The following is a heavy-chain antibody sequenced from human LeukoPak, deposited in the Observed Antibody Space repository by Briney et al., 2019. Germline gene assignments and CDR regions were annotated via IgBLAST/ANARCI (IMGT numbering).Heavy chain of an antibody. CDR3: ARVAEWDLTIYYFDY. D-gene: IGHD1-26*01. CDR1: GFTFSIYA. Sequence: AGGSLRLSCAASGFTFSIYAMYWVRQAPGKGLEWVAVISYDGNTKYYADSVKGRFTISRDNSKNTLYLQMNSLRAEDTAVYCCARVAEWDLTIYYFDYWGQGTLVTVSS. J-gene: IGHJ4*02. V-gene: IGHV3-30-3*01. CDR2: ISYDGNTK.